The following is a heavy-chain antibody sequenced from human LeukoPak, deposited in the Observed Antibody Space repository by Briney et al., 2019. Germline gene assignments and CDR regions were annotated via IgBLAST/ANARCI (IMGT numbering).Heavy chain of an antibody. CDR2: IIPIFGTA. D-gene: IGHD2-21*02. V-gene: IGHV1-69*06. CDR1: GGTFSSYA. CDR3: AREVDCGGDCYHD. J-gene: IGHJ4*02. Sequence: ASVKVSCKASGGTFSSYAISWVRQAPGQGLEWMGGIIPIFGTANYAQKFQGRVTITADKSTSTAYMELSSLRSEDTAVYYCAREVDCGGDCYHDWGQGTLVTVSS.